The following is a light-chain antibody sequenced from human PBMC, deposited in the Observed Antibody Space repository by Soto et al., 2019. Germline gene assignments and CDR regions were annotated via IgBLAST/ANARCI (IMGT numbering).Light chain of an antibody. CDR2: GAS. Sequence: EIVLTQSPGTLSLSPGERATLSCRASQSVSSSYLAWYQQKPGQAPRLLIYGASSRATGIPDRFSGSGSGTDFTLTISRLEPEEYDMYFCQQYGSSPRTFGQGTKLEIK. CDR3: QQYGSSPRT. CDR1: QSVSSSY. J-gene: IGKJ2*01. V-gene: IGKV3-20*01.